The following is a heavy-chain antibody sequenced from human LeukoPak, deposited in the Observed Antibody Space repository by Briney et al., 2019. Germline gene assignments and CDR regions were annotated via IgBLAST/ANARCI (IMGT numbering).Heavy chain of an antibody. CDR1: GGSISSSSYY. D-gene: IGHD3-22*01. CDR2: IYYSGST. CDR3: ARYWGPYDNSGAYFDY. Sequence: SETLSLTCTVSGGSISSSSYYWVWLRQPPGKGLEWIATIYYSGSTYYNPSLKSRVTISVDTSKNQFSLKLSSVTAADTAMYYCARYWGPYDNSGAYFDYWGQGTLVTVSS. J-gene: IGHJ4*02. V-gene: IGHV4-39*01.